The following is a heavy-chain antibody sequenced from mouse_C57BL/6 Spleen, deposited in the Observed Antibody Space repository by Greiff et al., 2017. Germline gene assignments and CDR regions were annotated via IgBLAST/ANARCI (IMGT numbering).Heavy chain of an antibody. CDR2: INPNNGGT. Sequence: EVQLQQSGPELVKPGASVKISCKASGYTFTDYYMNWVKQSHGKSLEWIGAINPNNGGTSYNQKFKGKATLTVDTSSSTAYMELRSLASEDSAVYYCASNWYFDVWGTGTTVTVSS. J-gene: IGHJ1*03. CDR3: ASNWYFDV. V-gene: IGHV1-26*01. CDR1: GYTFTDYY.